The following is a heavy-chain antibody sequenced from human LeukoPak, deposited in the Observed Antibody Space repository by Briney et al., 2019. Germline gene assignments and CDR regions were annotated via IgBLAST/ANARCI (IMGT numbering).Heavy chain of an antibody. CDR2: IYDSGST. J-gene: IGHJ4*02. CDR1: GGSIRGSYYY. Sequence: SETLSLTCTVSGGSIRGSYYYWGWIRQSPGKGLEWIGSIYDSGSTYYNPSLKSRVTISVDTSKNQFSLKLSSVTAADTAVYYCARDLGGGYPHPFDYWGQGTLVTVSS. D-gene: IGHD1-26*01. CDR3: ARDLGGGYPHPFDY. V-gene: IGHV4-39*07.